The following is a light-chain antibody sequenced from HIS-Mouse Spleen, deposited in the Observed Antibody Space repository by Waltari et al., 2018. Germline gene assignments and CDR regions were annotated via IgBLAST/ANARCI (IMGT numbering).Light chain of an antibody. Sequence: QSALTQPPSVSGSPGQSVTISCTGTSSDVGSYNRVSWYQQPPGTAPQPMIYEVSNRPSGVPDRFSGYKSGNTASLTISGLQAEDEADYYCSLYTSSSTWVFGGGTKLTVL. CDR1: SSDVGSYNR. CDR3: SLYTSSSTWV. V-gene: IGLV2-18*01. J-gene: IGLJ3*02. CDR2: EVS.